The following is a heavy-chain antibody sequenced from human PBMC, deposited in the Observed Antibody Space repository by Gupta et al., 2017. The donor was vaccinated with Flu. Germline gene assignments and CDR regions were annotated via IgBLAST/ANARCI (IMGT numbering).Heavy chain of an antibody. V-gene: IGHV3-30*18. CDR3: AKDWKWNRNIYGMNV. D-gene: IGHD1-1*01. CDR1: NYG. J-gene: IGHJ6*02. CDR2: ISYDGSNE. Sequence: NYGIHWVRQAPGKGLEWVADISYDGSNEYYADSGKGRFSISRDNSRNTLYLQMNSLTTEDTAVYYCAKDWKWNRNIYGMNVWAPGTTVIV.